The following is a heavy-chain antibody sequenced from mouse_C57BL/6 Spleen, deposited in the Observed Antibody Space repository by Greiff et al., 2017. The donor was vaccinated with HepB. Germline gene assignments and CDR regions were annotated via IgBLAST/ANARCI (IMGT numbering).Heavy chain of an antibody. CDR1: GYAFSSSW. Sequence: LVESGPELVKPGASVKISCQASGYAFSSSWMNWVKQRPGKGLEWIGRIYPGDGDTNYNGKFKGKATLTADKSSSPAYMQRSSLTSEDSAVYFCARGKDSSGFDYWGQGTTLTVSS. J-gene: IGHJ2*01. V-gene: IGHV1-82*01. CDR3: ARGKDSSGFDY. D-gene: IGHD3-2*02. CDR2: IYPGDGDT.